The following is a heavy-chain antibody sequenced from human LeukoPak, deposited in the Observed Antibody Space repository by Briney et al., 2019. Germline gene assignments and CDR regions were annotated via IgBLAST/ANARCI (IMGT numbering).Heavy chain of an antibody. J-gene: IGHJ4*02. D-gene: IGHD6-13*01. Sequence: GGSLRLSCAASGLTFSSYSMNSVRQAPGKGLQWVSSISSSSSYIYYADSVKGRFTISRDNAKNSLYLQMNSLRAEDTAVYYCARGRPYSSSWYGGDFDYWGQGTLVTVSS. CDR3: ARGRPYSSSWYGGDFDY. V-gene: IGHV3-21*01. CDR1: GLTFSSYS. CDR2: ISSSSSYI.